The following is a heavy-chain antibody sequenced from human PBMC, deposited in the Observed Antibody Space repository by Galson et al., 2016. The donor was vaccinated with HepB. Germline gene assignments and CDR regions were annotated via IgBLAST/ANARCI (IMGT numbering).Heavy chain of an antibody. J-gene: IGHJ4*02. D-gene: IGHD1-26*01. CDR3: ARDPPGEGDFDY. V-gene: IGHV3-48*02. CDR2: ITSSSSSI. CDR1: GFTFSSYD. Sequence: SLRLSCAASGFTFSSYDMNWVRQALGKGLEWVAYITSSSSSIHHADSVKGRFTISRDNAKNSLYLQMNSLREEDTAVYYCARDPPGEGDFDYWGQGTLVTVSS.